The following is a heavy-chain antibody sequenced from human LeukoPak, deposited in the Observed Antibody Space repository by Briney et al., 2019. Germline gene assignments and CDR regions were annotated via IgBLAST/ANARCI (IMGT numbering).Heavy chain of an antibody. CDR2: IYNSGST. J-gene: IGHJ3*02. V-gene: IGHV4-59*08. Sequence: SETLSLTCTVSGGSISSYYWSWIRQPPGKGLEWIGYIYNSGSTNYNPSLKSRVTISVDTSKNQFSLKLSSVTAADTAVYYCARTYSSGVFDIWGQGTMVTVSS. CDR1: GGSISSYY. CDR3: ARTYSSGVFDI. D-gene: IGHD5-18*01.